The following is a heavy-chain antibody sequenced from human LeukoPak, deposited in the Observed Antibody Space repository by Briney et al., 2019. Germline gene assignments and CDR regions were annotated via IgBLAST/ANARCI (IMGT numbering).Heavy chain of an antibody. Sequence: ASVTLSYKASGYIFTMYGNSWVRHPPGQGLEWMGCISAYNGDTNYAQKLQGRVTMTTDTSTNTAYMELRSLRSDDTAVYYCARVLRLAAAGRAHFDYWGQGTLVTVSS. CDR3: ARVLRLAAAGRAHFDY. CDR1: GYIFTMYG. D-gene: IGHD6-13*01. J-gene: IGHJ4*02. V-gene: IGHV1-18*01. CDR2: ISAYNGDT.